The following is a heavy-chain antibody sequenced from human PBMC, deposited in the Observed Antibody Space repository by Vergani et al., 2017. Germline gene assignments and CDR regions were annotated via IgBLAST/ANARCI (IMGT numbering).Heavy chain of an antibody. D-gene: IGHD3-9*01. V-gene: IGHV4-39*01. CDR2: IYHSGGA. Sequence: QLHLQESGPGLVKPSETLSLTCTVSGGSITSSSYYWGWIRQPPGKGLEWIGNIYHSGGAYYNPSLKGRGTISVDTSKNQFSLEVTSVTAADTAIYFCAGTESIIFRYFHWALWGQGTLVTVSS. CDR3: AGTESIIFRYFHWAL. J-gene: IGHJ4*02. CDR1: GGSITSSSYY.